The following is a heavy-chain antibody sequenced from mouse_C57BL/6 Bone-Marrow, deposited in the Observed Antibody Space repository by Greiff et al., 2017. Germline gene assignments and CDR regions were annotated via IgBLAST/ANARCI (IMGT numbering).Heavy chain of an antibody. CDR1: GYTFTSYW. Sequence: VQLQQPGTELVKPGASVKLSCKASGYTFTSYWMHCVKQRPGQGLEWIGNINPSNGGTNYNEKFKSKATLTVDKSSSTAYMQLSSLTSEDSAVYYGARRGYGSSPYYFDYWGQGTTLTVSS. J-gene: IGHJ2*01. V-gene: IGHV1-53*01. CDR2: INPSNGGT. D-gene: IGHD1-1*01. CDR3: ARRGYGSSPYYFDY.